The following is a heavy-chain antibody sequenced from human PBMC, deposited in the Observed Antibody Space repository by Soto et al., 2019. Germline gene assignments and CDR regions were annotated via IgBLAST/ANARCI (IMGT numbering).Heavy chain of an antibody. J-gene: IGHJ4*02. CDR2: IYHSGST. D-gene: IGHD6-19*01. CDR3: ASHRAVAGTWHFDY. CDR1: GGSISSGGYS. V-gene: IGHV4-30-2*01. Sequence: NPSETLSLTCAVSGGSISSGGYSWSWIRQPPGKGLEWIGYIYHSGSTYYNPSLKSRVTISVDRSKNQFSLKLSSVTAADTAVYYCASHRAVAGTWHFDYWGQGTLVTVSS.